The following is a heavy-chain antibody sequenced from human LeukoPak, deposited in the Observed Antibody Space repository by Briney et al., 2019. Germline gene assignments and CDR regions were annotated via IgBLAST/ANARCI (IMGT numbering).Heavy chain of an antibody. V-gene: IGHV3-21*01. J-gene: IGHJ5*02. Sequence: PGGSLRLSCAASGFTFSNAWMSWVRQAPGKGLEWVSSISSSGSYIYYADSVKGRFTISRDNAKNSLYLQMNSLRAEDTAVYYCARDALAVAGLNWFDPWGQGTLVTVSS. CDR3: ARDALAVAGLNWFDP. CDR1: GFTFSNAW. CDR2: ISSSGSYI. D-gene: IGHD6-19*01.